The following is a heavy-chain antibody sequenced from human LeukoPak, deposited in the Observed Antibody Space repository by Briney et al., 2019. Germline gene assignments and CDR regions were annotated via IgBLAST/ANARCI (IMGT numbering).Heavy chain of an antibody. D-gene: IGHD4-17*01. V-gene: IGHV4-34*01. Sequence: PSETLSLTCAVYGGSFSGYYWSWIRQPPGKGLEWIGEINHSGSTNYNPSLKSRVTISVDTSKNQFSLKLSSVTAADTAGYYCARGTTPPTYYYYYYGMDVWGQGTTVTVSS. CDR1: GGSFSGYY. J-gene: IGHJ6*02. CDR2: INHSGST. CDR3: ARGTTPPTYYYYYYGMDV.